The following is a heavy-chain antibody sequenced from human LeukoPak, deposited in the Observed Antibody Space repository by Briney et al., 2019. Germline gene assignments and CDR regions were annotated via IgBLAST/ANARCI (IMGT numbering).Heavy chain of an antibody. CDR3: GKTTAGYSSGQKPAWPVDY. V-gene: IGHV3-23*01. J-gene: IGHJ4*02. CDR2: IFGSGGSP. Sequence: GGSLRLSCEASGFTFGSFAMYWVRQAPGKGLDWIAGIFGSGGSPHYADSVKGRFTISKDNSRNTVYLQINSLRAEDTAVYYCGKTTAGYSSGQKPAWPVDYWGQGTLVTVSS. CDR1: GFTFGSFA. D-gene: IGHD5-18*01.